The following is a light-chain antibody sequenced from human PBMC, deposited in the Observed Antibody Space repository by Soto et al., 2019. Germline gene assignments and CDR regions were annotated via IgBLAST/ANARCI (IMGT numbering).Light chain of an antibody. Sequence: QSVLTQPPSVSGSPGQSITISCTGTSSDIGGFNFVSWYQHHPGSAPQLIIYEVTNRPSGVSSRFSASKSGNTASLTISGLQPEDEADYYCGSYTSSTTIVLFGGGTQLTVL. CDR2: EVT. J-gene: IGLJ2*01. CDR3: GSYTSSTTIVL. CDR1: SSDIGGFNF. V-gene: IGLV2-14*01.